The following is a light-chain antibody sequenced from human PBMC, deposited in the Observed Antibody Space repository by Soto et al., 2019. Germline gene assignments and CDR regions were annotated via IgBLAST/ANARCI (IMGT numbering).Light chain of an antibody. Sequence: QSVLTQPPSASGTPGQKVTISCSGSSSNIGPNAVNWYQQLPGTAPKLLLYNNNQRPSGVSDRFSGSKSGTSASLAMSGLQSDDEADYHCAAWDDSLNGLVFGTGTKLTV. CDR1: SSNIGPNA. CDR2: NNN. J-gene: IGLJ1*01. CDR3: AAWDDSLNGLV. V-gene: IGLV1-44*01.